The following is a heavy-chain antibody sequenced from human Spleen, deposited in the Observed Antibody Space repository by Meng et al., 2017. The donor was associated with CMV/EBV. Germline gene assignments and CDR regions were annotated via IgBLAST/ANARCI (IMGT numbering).Heavy chain of an antibody. Sequence: ASVKVSCKASGYTFTGYNIHWVRQAPGAGLEWMGWINPNTGDARYAPNFQGRVTLTSDTSISTAYMQLSRLQSDDTAVYYCARLFHTILGTAYYYGMDVWGPGTMVTVSS. J-gene: IGHJ6*02. CDR2: INPNTGDA. CDR1: GYTFTGYN. CDR3: ARLFHTILGTAYYYGMDV. D-gene: IGHD3-3*01. V-gene: IGHV1-2*02.